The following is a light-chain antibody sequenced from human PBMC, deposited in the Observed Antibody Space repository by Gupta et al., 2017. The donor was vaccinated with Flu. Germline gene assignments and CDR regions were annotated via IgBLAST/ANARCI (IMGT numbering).Light chain of an antibody. CDR3: QHYNKYPYT. CDR1: QSISDW. Sequence: DIQMTQSPSTLSASIGDRVTITCRASQSISDWLGWYQQKPGKAPKVLIYKASSLESGVPSRFSGSGSGTEFTLTISSLQPDDFATYYCQHYNKYPYTFGQGTKLEIK. V-gene: IGKV1-5*03. CDR2: KAS. J-gene: IGKJ2*01.